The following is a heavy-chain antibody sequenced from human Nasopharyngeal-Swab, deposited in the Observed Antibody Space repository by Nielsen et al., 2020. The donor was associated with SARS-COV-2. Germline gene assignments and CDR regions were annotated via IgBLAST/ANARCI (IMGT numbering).Heavy chain of an antibody. CDR3: ARGLAGHDFWSGYYKVSHWFDP. J-gene: IGHJ5*02. CDR2: INHSGGT. Sequence: SETQSLTCAVYGGSCRGYYWSWIRQPPGKGLEGIGEINHSGGTNYNPSLKSRVTISVDASKNQFSLKLSSVTAADTAVYYCARGLAGHDFWSGYYKVSHWFDPWGQGTLVTVSS. D-gene: IGHD3-3*01. CDR1: GGSCRGYY. V-gene: IGHV4-34*01.